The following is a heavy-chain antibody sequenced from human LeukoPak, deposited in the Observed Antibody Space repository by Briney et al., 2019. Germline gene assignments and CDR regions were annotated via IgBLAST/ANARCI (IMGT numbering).Heavy chain of an antibody. CDR1: GFTFSSYS. CDR3: ARGLYYDLLTGYTSYYMDV. Sequence: AGGSLRLSCAASGFTFSSYSMNWVRQAPGKGLEWVSSISSSSSYIYYADSVKGRFTISRDNAKNSVYLQMNSLRAKDTAVYYCARGLYYDLLTGYTSYYMDVWGKGTTVTVSS. D-gene: IGHD3-9*01. V-gene: IGHV3-21*04. J-gene: IGHJ6*04. CDR2: ISSSSSYI.